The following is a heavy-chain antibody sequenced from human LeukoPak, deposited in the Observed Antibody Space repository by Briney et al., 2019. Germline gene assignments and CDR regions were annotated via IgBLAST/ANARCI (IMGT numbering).Heavy chain of an antibody. CDR2: ISWNSGSI. J-gene: IGHJ6*02. D-gene: IGHD1-1*01. V-gene: IGHV3-9*01. Sequence: PGRPLRLSCAASGFTFDDYAMHWVRQAPGKGLEWVSGISWNSGSIGYADSVKGRFTISRDNAKNSLYLQMNSLRAEDTALYYCAKDTTGRSGGMDVWGQGTTVTVSS. CDR1: GFTFDDYA. CDR3: AKDTTGRSGGMDV.